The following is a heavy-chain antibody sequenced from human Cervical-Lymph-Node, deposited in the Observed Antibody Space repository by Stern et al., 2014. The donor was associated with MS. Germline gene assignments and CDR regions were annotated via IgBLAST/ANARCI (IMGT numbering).Heavy chain of an antibody. D-gene: IGHD5-24*01. Sequence: MQLVQSGAEARKPGESLKISCKGSVDSFSGYWIGWVRQRPGKGLEWMGIIYPGDSDTRYSPSFPGQVTMSADKSITTAYLQWSSLKASDTAIYYCARRIRDGYDWDAFNIWGQGTMVTVSS. CDR1: VDSFSGYW. CDR2: IYPGDSDT. V-gene: IGHV5-51*03. J-gene: IGHJ3*02. CDR3: ARRIRDGYDWDAFNI.